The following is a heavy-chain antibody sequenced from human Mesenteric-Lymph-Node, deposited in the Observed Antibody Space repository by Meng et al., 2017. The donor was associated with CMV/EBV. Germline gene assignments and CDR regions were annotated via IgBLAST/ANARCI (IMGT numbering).Heavy chain of an antibody. V-gene: IGHV4-59*01. CDR2: IRNTGAT. J-gene: IGHJ3*02. Sequence: SETLSLTCTVSGASISGYHWGWIRQPPGKGLEFVGNIRNTGATDYSASLESRVTMSLDMSKNQFSLELTSVSAADTAVYYCASGGLIPLSALDIWDQGTMVTVSS. CDR3: ASGGLIPLSALDI. D-gene: IGHD2-15*01. CDR1: GASISGYH.